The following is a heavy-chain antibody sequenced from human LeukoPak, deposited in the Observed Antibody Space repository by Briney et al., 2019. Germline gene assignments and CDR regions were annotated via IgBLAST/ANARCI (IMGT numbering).Heavy chain of an antibody. J-gene: IGHJ4*02. Sequence: SETLSLTCTVSGGSISSYYWSWIRQPPGKGLEWIGYTYYSGSTNYNPSLKSRVTISVDTSKNQFSLKLSSVTAADTAVYYCARGRIYGDYWGQGTLVTVSS. CDR3: ARGRIYGDY. CDR2: TYYSGST. D-gene: IGHD4-17*01. V-gene: IGHV4-59*01. CDR1: GGSISSYY.